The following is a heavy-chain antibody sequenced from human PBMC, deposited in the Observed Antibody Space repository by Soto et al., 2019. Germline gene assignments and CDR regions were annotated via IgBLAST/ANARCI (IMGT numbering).Heavy chain of an antibody. J-gene: IGHJ4*02. Sequence: ASVKVSCKASGYTFTGYYIHWVRQAPGQGLEWMGWINPNTGGTNYAQKFQGRVTMTRDTSISTAYMELSRLRSDDTALYYCARDTRISAAGTLDYWGPGTQVTVSS. V-gene: IGHV1-2*02. CDR1: GYTFTGYY. D-gene: IGHD6-13*01. CDR2: INPNTGGT. CDR3: ARDTRISAAGTLDY.